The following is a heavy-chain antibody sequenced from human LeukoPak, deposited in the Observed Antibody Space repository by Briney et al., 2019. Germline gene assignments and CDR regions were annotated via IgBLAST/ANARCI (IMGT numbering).Heavy chain of an antibody. CDR2: ISGSGGST. CDR1: GFTFSSYA. J-gene: IGHJ4*02. CDR3: AKGPPWHRWLVSTFDY. Sequence: GGSLRLSCAASGFTFSSYAMSWVRQAPGKGLEWVSAISGSGGSTYYADSVKGRFTISRDNSKNTLYLQMNSLRAEDTAVYYCAKGPPWHRWLVSTFDYWGQGTLVTVSS. V-gene: IGHV3-23*01. D-gene: IGHD6-19*01.